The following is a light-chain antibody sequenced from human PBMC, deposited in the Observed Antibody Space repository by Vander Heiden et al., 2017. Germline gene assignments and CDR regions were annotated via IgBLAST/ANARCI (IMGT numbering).Light chain of an antibody. CDR3: CSYAGTYSWV. V-gene: IGLV2-11*01. Sequence: SALPQPRSVSGSPGQSVTIPSTVTSSDVGGYNYVSWYQQHPGKAPKLMINDVNKRPSGVPDRFSGFKSGNTASLTIFGLQAEDEADYYCCSYAGTYSWVFGGGTKLTVL. CDR2: DVN. J-gene: IGLJ3*02. CDR1: SSDVGGYNY.